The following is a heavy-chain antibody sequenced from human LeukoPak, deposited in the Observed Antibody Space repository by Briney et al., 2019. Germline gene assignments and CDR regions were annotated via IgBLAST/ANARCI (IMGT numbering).Heavy chain of an antibody. CDR2: IIPIFGTA. CDR1: GGTFSSYA. V-gene: IGHV1-69*06. D-gene: IGHD1/OR15-1a*01. J-gene: IGHJ4*02. CDR3: ARDRRTAFDY. Sequence: ASVKVSCKASGGTFSSYAISWVRQAPGQGLEWMGGIIPIFGTANYAQKLQGRVTITADKSTSTAYMELSSLRSEDTAVYYCARDRRTAFDYWGQGTLVTVSS.